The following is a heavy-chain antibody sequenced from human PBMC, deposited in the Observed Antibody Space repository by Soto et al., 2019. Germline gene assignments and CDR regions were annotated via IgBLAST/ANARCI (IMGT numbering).Heavy chain of an antibody. CDR2: IHYSGNT. D-gene: IGHD3-22*01. V-gene: IGHV4-39*01. CDR1: GGSISRSDYY. Sequence: SETLSLTCAVSGGSISRSDYYWGWIRQPPGKGLEWIGSIHYSGNTHYNPSPESRVTISVDTSKNQVSLNLISVTATDTAVYFCARLGYDSSASYDDIDYWGQGTLVTVSS. J-gene: IGHJ4*02. CDR3: ARLGYDSSASYDDIDY.